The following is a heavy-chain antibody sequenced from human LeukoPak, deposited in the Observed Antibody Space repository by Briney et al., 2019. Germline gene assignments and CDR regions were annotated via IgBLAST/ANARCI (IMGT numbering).Heavy chain of an antibody. Sequence: PGGSLRLSCAASGFTFSSYAMSWVRQAPGKGLEWVSAISGSGGSTYYADSVKGRFTISRDNSKNTLYLQMNSLRAEDTAVYCCAPSPSDPPVTTYWFDPWGQGTLVTVSS. CDR2: ISGSGGST. CDR3: APSPSDPPVTTYWFDP. V-gene: IGHV3-23*01. D-gene: IGHD4-17*01. CDR1: GFTFSSYA. J-gene: IGHJ5*02.